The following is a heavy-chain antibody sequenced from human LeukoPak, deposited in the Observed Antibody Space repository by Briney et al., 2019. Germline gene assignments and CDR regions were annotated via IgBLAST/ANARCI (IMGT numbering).Heavy chain of an antibody. D-gene: IGHD3-10*01. CDR3: ASLVRGVPPFDY. Sequence: KSSETLSLTCTVYGGSFSGYYWSWVRQAPGKGLEWVANIKQDGSEKNFVDSVKGRFTISRDNAKNSLYLQMNSLRAEDTAVYYCASLVRGVPPFDYWGQGTLVTVSS. CDR1: GGSFSGYY. J-gene: IGHJ4*02. V-gene: IGHV3-7*01. CDR2: IKQDGSEK.